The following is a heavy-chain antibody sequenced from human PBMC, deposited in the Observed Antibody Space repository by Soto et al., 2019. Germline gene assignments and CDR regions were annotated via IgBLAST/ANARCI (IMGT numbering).Heavy chain of an antibody. D-gene: IGHD6-19*01. Sequence: AGGSLRLSCAASGFTFSSYDMHWVRQATGKGLEWVAAIGTAGDTYYPDSVKGRFTISRENAKNSLYLQMNSLRAGDTAVYYCARVRSGWYRGAFDIWGQGTMVTVSS. V-gene: IGHV3-13*04. CDR1: GFTFSSYD. J-gene: IGHJ3*02. CDR3: ARVRSGWYRGAFDI. CDR2: IGTAGDT.